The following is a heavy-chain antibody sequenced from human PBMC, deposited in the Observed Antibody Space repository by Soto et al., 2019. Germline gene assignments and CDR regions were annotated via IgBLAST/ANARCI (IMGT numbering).Heavy chain of an antibody. Sequence: ASVKVSCKASGYFFTSYGITWVRQAPGQGLEWMGWISPYNGNTKYAQNFQGRVTMTTDTSTSTAYMEVRRLRSDDPAVYYCARDFGSDLSAPGAVFDYWGQGTLVTVSS. J-gene: IGHJ4*02. V-gene: IGHV1-18*04. D-gene: IGHD3-3*01. CDR2: ISPYNGNT. CDR3: ARDFGSDLSAPGAVFDY. CDR1: GYFFTSYG.